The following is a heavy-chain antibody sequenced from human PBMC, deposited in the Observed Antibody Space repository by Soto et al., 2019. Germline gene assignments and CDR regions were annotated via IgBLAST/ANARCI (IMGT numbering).Heavy chain of an antibody. J-gene: IGHJ4*02. V-gene: IGHV3-9*01. CDR2: IGWNSGTV. CDR1: GFTFDDYA. CDR3: AKGRMVYAGGVDY. Sequence: DVQLVESGGNLVQPGRSLRLSCAASGFTFDDYAMHWVRQAPGKGLEWVSGIGWNSGTVGYVDAVKGRFTISRDNAKNSLYLQMNSLRSEDTAFYYCAKGRMVYAGGVDYWGQGTLVTVSS. D-gene: IGHD2-8*01.